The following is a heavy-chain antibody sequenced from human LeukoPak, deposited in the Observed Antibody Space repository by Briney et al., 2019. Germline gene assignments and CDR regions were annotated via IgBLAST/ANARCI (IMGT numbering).Heavy chain of an antibody. Sequence: SETLSLTCTVSGGSISSYYWSWIRQPAGKGLEWIGRIYTSGSTNYNPSLKSRVTMSVDTSKNQFSLKLSSVTAADTAVYYCARGRRSDYYDSSTFDYWGQGTLVTVSS. CDR3: ARGRRSDYYDSSTFDY. D-gene: IGHD3-22*01. CDR2: IYTSGST. V-gene: IGHV4-4*07. CDR1: GGSISSYY. J-gene: IGHJ4*02.